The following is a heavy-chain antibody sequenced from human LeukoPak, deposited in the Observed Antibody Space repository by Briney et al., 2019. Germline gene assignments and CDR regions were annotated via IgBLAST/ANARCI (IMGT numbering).Heavy chain of an antibody. CDR1: GFTFSDYS. CDR2: IRYDGNNK. Sequence: QPGGSLRLSCAASGFTFSDYSMHWVRQAPGKELNWVAFIRYDGNNKYYADSVKGRFTISRDNSKNMLYLEMNSLSTEDTAVYYCAKVRYCSGVNCYPDDNWGQGTLVTVSS. J-gene: IGHJ4*02. D-gene: IGHD2-15*01. CDR3: AKVRYCSGVNCYPDDN. V-gene: IGHV3-30*02.